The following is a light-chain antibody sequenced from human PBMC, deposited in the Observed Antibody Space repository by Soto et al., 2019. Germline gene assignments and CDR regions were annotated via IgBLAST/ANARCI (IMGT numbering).Light chain of an antibody. CDR3: QQYNSRRMYT. V-gene: IGKV1-5*03. J-gene: IGKJ2*01. CDR1: QSISSW. Sequence: DIQMTQSPSTLSASVGDRVTITCRASQSISSWLAWYQQKPGKAPMLLIYKASSLESGVPSRFSGRRSGTEFTLTISGLQPDDFATYYCQQYNSRRMYTFGQGTKLEIK. CDR2: KAS.